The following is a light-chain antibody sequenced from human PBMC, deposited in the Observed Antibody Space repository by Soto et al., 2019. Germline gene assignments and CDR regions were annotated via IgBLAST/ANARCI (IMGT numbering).Light chain of an antibody. CDR2: DAS. J-gene: IGKJ5*01. Sequence: QMTQSQSSLSAAVVYRATINLQASQNINNYLNWYQQKPGRAPKLLIYDASNLEAGVPSRFRGSGSGTDFTFTISRLQPEDIATYYCQQYENLPTFGQGTRLEIK. V-gene: IGKV1-33*01. CDR3: QQYENLPT. CDR1: QNINNY.